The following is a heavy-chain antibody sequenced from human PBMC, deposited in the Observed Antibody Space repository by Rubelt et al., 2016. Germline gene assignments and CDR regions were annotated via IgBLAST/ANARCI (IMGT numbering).Heavy chain of an antibody. CDR2: VHHSGNS. V-gene: IGHV4-34*01. CDR3: ARNYYDGSGFTFDP. J-gene: IGHJ5*02. Sequence: QVQLQQWGAGLLKPSETLSLTCAVYGGSITDYNWSWIRQPPGKGLEWIGEVHHSGNSNYNPSLKSRVTLSVDTSKKQVSRRLSSVTAADTAVYYCARNYYDGSGFTFDPWGQGTLVTVSS. D-gene: IGHD3-22*01. CDR1: GGSITDYN.